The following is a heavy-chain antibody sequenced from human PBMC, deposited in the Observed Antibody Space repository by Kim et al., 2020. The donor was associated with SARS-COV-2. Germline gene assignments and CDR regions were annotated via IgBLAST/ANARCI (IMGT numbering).Heavy chain of an antibody. D-gene: IGHD3-22*01. CDR3: AKDMSGYYRPFDY. CDR2: ISGSGAYT. J-gene: IGHJ4*02. CDR1: GFTFRGYA. Sequence: GGSLRLSCAASGFTFRGYAMSWVRQAPGEGLDWVSTISGSGAYTNYTDSVRGRFTISRDNSGDTLYLEMNSLRAEDTAVYYCAKDMSGYYRPFDYWGQGT. V-gene: IGHV3-23*01.